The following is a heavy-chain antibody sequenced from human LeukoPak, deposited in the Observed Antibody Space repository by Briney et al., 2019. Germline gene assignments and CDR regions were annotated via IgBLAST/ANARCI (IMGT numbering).Heavy chain of an antibody. D-gene: IGHD2-15*01. Sequence: PSETLSLTCTVSGGSISSGDYFWSWIRQHPGKGLEWIGYIYYSGSTNYNPSLKSRVTISVDTSKNQFSLKLSSVTAADTAVYYCARPGGPTTPFPFDYWGQGTLVTVSS. CDR3: ARPGGPTTPFPFDY. V-gene: IGHV4-61*08. CDR2: IYYSGST. J-gene: IGHJ4*02. CDR1: GGSISSGDYF.